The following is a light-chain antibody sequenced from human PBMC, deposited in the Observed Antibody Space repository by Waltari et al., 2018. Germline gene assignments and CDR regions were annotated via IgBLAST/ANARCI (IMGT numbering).Light chain of an antibody. CDR2: DVS. CDR1: SSDVGGYNS. J-gene: IGLJ2*01. CDR3: SSQSSNDVVL. V-gene: IGLV2-14*03. Sequence: QSALTQPASVSGSPGQSITIPCTGISSDVGGYNSVSWYQDHPGQAPKVIIYDVSNRPSGVSDRFSGSKSGNTASLTISGLQAEDEADYYCSSQSSNDVVLFGGGTKLTVL.